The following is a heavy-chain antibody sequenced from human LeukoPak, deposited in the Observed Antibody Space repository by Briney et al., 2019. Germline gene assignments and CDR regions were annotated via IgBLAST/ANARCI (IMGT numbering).Heavy chain of an antibody. D-gene: IGHD3-16*01. Sequence: ASVKVSCKASGYTFTGYYMHWVRQAPGQGPEWMGWINPNSGGTNYAQKFQGRVTMTRDTSISTAYMELSRLRSDDTAVYYCAREGRDYDYVWGSSPFDYWGQGTLVTVSS. CDR2: INPNSGGT. J-gene: IGHJ4*02. V-gene: IGHV1-2*02. CDR3: AREGRDYDYVWGSSPFDY. CDR1: GYTFTGYY.